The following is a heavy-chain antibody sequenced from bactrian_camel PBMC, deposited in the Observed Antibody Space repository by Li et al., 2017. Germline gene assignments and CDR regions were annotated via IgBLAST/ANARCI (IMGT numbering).Heavy chain of an antibody. CDR1: RYTYNTLC. CDR3: AATACPPPGIDVLRYRS. Sequence: QLVESGGGSVQAGGSLTLSCTASRYTYNTLCLGWFRQVPGREHEGVAAISTPSGTTYYGDSVQGRFTISKDNAQSTLYLQMTDLKPDDSGVYSCAATACPPPGIDVLRYRSSGRGTQVTVS. D-gene: IGHD3*01. CDR2: ISTPSGTT. V-gene: IGHV3S28*01. J-gene: IGHJ6*01.